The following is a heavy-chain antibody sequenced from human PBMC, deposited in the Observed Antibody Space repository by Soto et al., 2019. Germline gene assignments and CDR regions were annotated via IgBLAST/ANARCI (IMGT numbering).Heavy chain of an antibody. CDR2: ISYDGNNK. D-gene: IGHD2-2*01. J-gene: IGHJ4*02. Sequence: QVQLVESGGGVVPPGRSLRLSCAASGFTFNKYAMHWVRQAPGKGLEWVAVISYDGNNKYYADSVKGRFTISRDFSKNTLYLHMDSLRPEDTAVYYCARDFMECSISICLYYFDYWGQGTLVTVSS. CDR3: ARDFMECSISICLYYFDY. CDR1: GFTFNKYA. V-gene: IGHV3-30*04.